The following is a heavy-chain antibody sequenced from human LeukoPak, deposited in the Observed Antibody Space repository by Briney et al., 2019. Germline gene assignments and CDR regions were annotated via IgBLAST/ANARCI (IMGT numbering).Heavy chain of an antibody. CDR3: AKDAPNNLSY. V-gene: IGHV3-30*02. D-gene: IGHD1-20*01. CDR1: GFTFSSYG. CDR2: IQYDGSNK. Sequence: GGSLRLSCAASGFTFSSYGMHWVRQAPGKGLEWVAFIQYDGSNKYYADSVKGRFTISRDNSKNTLYLQMNSLRAEDTAVYYCAKDAPNNLSYWGQGTLVTVSS. J-gene: IGHJ4*02.